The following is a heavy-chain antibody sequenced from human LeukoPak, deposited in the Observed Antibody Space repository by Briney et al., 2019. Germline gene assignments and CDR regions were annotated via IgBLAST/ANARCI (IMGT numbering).Heavy chain of an antibody. J-gene: IGHJ4*02. Sequence: SETLSLTCTVSGGSISSGSYYWSWIRQPAGKGLEWIGRIYTSGSTNYNPSLKSRVTISVDTSKNQFSLKLSSVTAADTAVYYCARQGLRFLEWFLFDYWGQGTQVTVSP. CDR2: IYTSGST. CDR1: GGSISSGSYY. V-gene: IGHV4-61*02. D-gene: IGHD3-3*01. CDR3: ARQGLRFLEWFLFDY.